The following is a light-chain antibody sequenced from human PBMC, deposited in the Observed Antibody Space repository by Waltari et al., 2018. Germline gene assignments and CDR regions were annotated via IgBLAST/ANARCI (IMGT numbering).Light chain of an antibody. CDR2: DAS. CDR3: QKYVSLPAT. CDR1: QSVGRS. J-gene: IGKJ1*01. V-gene: IGKV3-20*01. Sequence: EIVLTQSPGTLSLSPGERATLSCRASQSVGRSLAWYQQKPGQAPRLLIHDASSRAAGIPDRFSGSGSGTDFSLAISRLEPEDFAVYYCQKYVSLPATFGQGTKVEIK.